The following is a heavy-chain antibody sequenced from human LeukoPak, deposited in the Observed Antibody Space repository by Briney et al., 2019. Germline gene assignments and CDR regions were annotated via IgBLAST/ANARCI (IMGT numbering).Heavy chain of an antibody. Sequence: SETLSLTCSVSGGSISSGPYFWSWIRQSPGQGLEWIGYIWPSGSTNYNPSLKSRVTISVDTSKNQFSLKLSSVTAADTAVYYCARDRGSSSWDYWYFDLWGRGTLVTVSS. V-gene: IGHV4-30-2*06. CDR1: GGSISSGPYF. D-gene: IGHD6-13*01. J-gene: IGHJ2*01. CDR2: IWPSGST. CDR3: ARDRGSSSWDYWYFDL.